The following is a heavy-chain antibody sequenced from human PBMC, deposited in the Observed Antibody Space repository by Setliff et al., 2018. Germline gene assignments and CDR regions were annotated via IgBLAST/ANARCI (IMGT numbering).Heavy chain of an antibody. V-gene: IGHV4-38-2*01. CDR3: ARRNGEKLDP. CDR1: GYSISSGYY. Sequence: LSLTCAVSGYSISSGYYWGWIRQPPGKGLEWIGSIYHSGGTYYNPSLKSRVTISVDTSKNQFSLKLSSVTAADTAVYYCARRNGEKLDPWGQGTLVTVS. J-gene: IGHJ5*02. CDR2: IYHSGGT.